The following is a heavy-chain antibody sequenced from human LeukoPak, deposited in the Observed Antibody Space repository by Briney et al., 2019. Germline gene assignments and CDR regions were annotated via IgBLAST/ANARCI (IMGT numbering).Heavy chain of an antibody. V-gene: IGHV3-23*01. D-gene: IGHD5-24*01. CDR1: GFTFSDSA. Sequence: GGSLRPSCAASGFTFSDSAMTWVRRAPGKGLDWVSLISFSGANSYYADSVKGRFTISRDNSKDTLFLQMNSLRAEDTAIYYCARDIQLSTWGLGTMVTVSS. CDR2: ISFSGANS. J-gene: IGHJ3*01. CDR3: ARDIQLST.